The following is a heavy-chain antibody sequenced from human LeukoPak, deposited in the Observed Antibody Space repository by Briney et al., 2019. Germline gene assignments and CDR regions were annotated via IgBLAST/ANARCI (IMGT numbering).Heavy chain of an antibody. Sequence: GGSLRLSCVVSGFSMSIHRMSWVRQAPGKGLEWVSVIYGGGNIYYADSVKGRFTISRDNSKNTLYLQMNSLRAEDTAVYYCARGAGYNYPYYFDYWGQGTLVTVSS. V-gene: IGHV3-53*01. J-gene: IGHJ4*02. CDR2: IYGGGNI. CDR1: GFSMSIHR. CDR3: ARGAGYNYPYYFDY. D-gene: IGHD5-24*01.